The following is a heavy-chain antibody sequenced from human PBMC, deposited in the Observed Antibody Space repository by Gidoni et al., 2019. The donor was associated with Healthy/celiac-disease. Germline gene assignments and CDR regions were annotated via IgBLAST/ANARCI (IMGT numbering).Heavy chain of an antibody. CDR2: IIPIFGTA. V-gene: IGHV1-69*01. J-gene: IGHJ4*02. CDR1: GGTFSSYA. D-gene: IGHD4-17*01. CDR3: ATGWRDYGDYGRVVRRVKSNTPFDY. Sequence: QVQLVQSGAEVKKPGSSVKVSCKASGGTFSSYAISWVRQAPGQGLEWMGGIIPIFGTANYAQKFQGRVTITADESTSTAYRELSSLRSEDTAVYYGATGWRDYGDYGRVVRRVKSNTPFDYWGQGTLVTVSS.